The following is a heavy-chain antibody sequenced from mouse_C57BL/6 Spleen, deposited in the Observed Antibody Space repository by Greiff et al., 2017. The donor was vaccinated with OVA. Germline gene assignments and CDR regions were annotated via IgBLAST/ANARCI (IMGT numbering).Heavy chain of an antibody. CDR2: ISSGGSYT. Sequence: DVMLVESGGDLVKPGGSLKLSCAASGFTFSSYGMSWVRQTPDKRLEWVATISSGGSYTYYPDSVKGRFTISRDNAKNTLYLQMSSLKSEDTAMYYCAIYYYGSSYDYYAMDYWGQGTSVTVSS. V-gene: IGHV5-6*02. CDR3: AIYYYGSSYDYYAMDY. CDR1: GFTFSSYG. J-gene: IGHJ4*01. D-gene: IGHD1-1*01.